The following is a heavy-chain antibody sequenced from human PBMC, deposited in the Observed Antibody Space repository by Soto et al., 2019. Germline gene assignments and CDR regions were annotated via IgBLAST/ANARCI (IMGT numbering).Heavy chain of an antibody. CDR3: ARDGTRTGTTEDYYYYGMDV. Sequence: GASVKVSFKASGYTFASYGITWVRQAPGQGLEWMGWISAYNGNTNFAQKFQGKVTMTTDTPTSTAYMELRSLRSDDTAVYYCARDGTRTGTTEDYYYYGMDVWGQGTTVTVSS. V-gene: IGHV1-18*01. D-gene: IGHD1-1*01. J-gene: IGHJ6*02. CDR2: ISAYNGNT. CDR1: GYTFASYG.